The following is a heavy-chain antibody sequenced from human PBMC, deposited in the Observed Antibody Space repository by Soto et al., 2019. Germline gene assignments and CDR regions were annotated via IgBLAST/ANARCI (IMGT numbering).Heavy chain of an antibody. CDR1: GFTFSSYA. J-gene: IGHJ4*02. Sequence: EVQLLESGGGLVQPGGSLRLSCAASGFTFSSYAMSWVRQAPGKWLEWVSAISGSGGSTYYADSVKVRFTISRDNSKNTLYLQMNSLRAEDTAVYYCAKDTYDILTGSYDYWGQGTLVTVSS. V-gene: IGHV3-23*01. CDR2: ISGSGGST. D-gene: IGHD3-9*01. CDR3: AKDTYDILTGSYDY.